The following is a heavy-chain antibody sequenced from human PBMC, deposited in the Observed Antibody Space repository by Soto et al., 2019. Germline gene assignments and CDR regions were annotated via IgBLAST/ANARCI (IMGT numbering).Heavy chain of an antibody. V-gene: IGHV3-23*01. Sequence: EVQLLESGGGLVQPGGSLRLSCATSGLSFSLYSMGWVRQAPGKGLEWVSAISGSGRNIHYADSVKGRFTISRDNSKNTLPLQMNSLRAEDTALYYCAKDDRTASRIDYWGQGTLVTVFS. CDR2: ISGSGRNI. J-gene: IGHJ4*02. CDR1: GLSFSLYS. D-gene: IGHD2-21*02. CDR3: AKDDRTASRIDY.